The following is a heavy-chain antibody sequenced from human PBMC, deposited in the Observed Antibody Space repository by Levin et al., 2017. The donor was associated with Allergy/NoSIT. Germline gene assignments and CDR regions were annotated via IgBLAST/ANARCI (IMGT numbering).Heavy chain of an antibody. CDR2: IYYSGST. Sequence: PGGSLRLSCTVSGGSISSSSYYWGWIRQPPGKGLEWIGSIYYSGSTYYNPSLKSRVTISVDTSKNQFSLKLSSVTAADTAVYYCATWVGLLDAFDIWGQGTMVTVSS. CDR1: GGSISSSSYY. D-gene: IGHD1-26*01. J-gene: IGHJ3*02. V-gene: IGHV4-39*01. CDR3: ATWVGLLDAFDI.